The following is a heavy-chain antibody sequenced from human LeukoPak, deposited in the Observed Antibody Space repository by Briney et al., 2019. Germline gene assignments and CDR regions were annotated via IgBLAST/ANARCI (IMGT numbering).Heavy chain of an antibody. CDR2: ISHDGSNK. CDR3: AKTLRGMDV. Sequence: GGSLRLSCAASGFTFSSYGMHWVRQAPGKGLEWVAVISHDGSNKYYADSVKGRFTISRDNSKNTLYLQMNSLRAEDTAVYYCAKTLRGMDVWGQGTTVTVSS. CDR1: GFTFSSYG. J-gene: IGHJ6*02. V-gene: IGHV3-30*18.